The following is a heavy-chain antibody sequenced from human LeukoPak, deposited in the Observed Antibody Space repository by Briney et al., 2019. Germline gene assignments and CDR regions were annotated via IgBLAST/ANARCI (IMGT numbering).Heavy chain of an antibody. CDR3: ARAVWSSGYPNWFDP. Sequence: PSETLSLTCTVSGGSISSSSFYWGWIRQPPGKGLEWIGEINHSGSTNYNPSLKSRVTISVDTSKNQFSLKLSSVTAADTAVYYCARAVWSSGYPNWFDPWGQGTLVTVSS. V-gene: IGHV4-39*07. J-gene: IGHJ5*02. D-gene: IGHD3-22*01. CDR1: GGSISSSSFY. CDR2: INHSGST.